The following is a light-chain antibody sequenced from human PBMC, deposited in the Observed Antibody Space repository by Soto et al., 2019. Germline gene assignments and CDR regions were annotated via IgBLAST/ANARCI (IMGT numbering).Light chain of an antibody. V-gene: IGKV2-28*01. CDR2: LGS. Sequence: DIVMTQSPLSLPVTPGEPASISCRSSQSLLHSNGYNYLDWYLQKPGQSPQLLIYLGSSRASGVPDRFRGGGSGTDFTLKISRVEAEDVGIYYCMQALQPPPTFGQGTKVEIK. J-gene: IGKJ1*01. CDR3: MQALQPPPT. CDR1: QSLLHSNGYNY.